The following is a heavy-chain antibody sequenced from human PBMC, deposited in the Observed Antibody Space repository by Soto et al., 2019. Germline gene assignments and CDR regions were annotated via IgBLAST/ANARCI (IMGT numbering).Heavy chain of an antibody. Sequence: SAKVSCKASGGTFRNHVFNWVRQAPGQGLEWMGGIIPIIGTPNYAQKFQGRVTITADASTNTVYLDVSSLRSQDTAVYYCARDLEFRDGNISHLDYWGQGTLVTVSS. V-gene: IGHV1-69*13. CDR2: IIPIIGTP. J-gene: IGHJ4*02. CDR1: GGTFRNHV. D-gene: IGHD3-10*01. CDR3: ARDLEFRDGNISHLDY.